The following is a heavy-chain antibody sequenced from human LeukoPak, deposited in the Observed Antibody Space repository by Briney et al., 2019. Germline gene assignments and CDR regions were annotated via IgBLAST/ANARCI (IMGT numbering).Heavy chain of an antibody. CDR2: IYSGGST. J-gene: IGHJ4*02. V-gene: IGHV3-53*01. CDR1: EFTVSSNY. D-gene: IGHD5-18*01. CDR3: ARGNWGYSYGY. Sequence: GGSLRLSCAASEFTVSSNYMSWVRQAPGKGLEWVSVIYSGGSTYYADSVKGRFTISRDNSKNTLYLQMNSLRAEDTAVYYCARGNWGYSYGYWGQGTLVTVSS.